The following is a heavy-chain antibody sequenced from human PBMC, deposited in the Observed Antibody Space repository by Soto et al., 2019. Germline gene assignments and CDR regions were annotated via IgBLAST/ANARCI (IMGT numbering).Heavy chain of an antibody. CDR2: INHSGST. Sequence: PSETLSLTCAVYGRSFSGYYWSWIRQPPGKGLEWIGEINHSGSTNYNPSLKSRVTISVGTSKNQFSLKLSSVTAADTAVYYCARGKGIYGMDVWGQGTTVTVSS. V-gene: IGHV4-34*01. J-gene: IGHJ6*02. CDR3: ARGKGIYGMDV. D-gene: IGHD3-10*01. CDR1: GRSFSGYY.